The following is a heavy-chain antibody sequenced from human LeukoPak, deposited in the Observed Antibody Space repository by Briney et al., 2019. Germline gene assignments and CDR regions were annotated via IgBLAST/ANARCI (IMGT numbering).Heavy chain of an antibody. D-gene: IGHD3-22*01. CDR1: GGSISSYY. Sequence: TSETLSLTCTVSGGSISSYYWSWIRQPPGKGLEWIGYIYYSGSTNYNPSLKSRVTISVDTSKNQFSLKLSSVTAADTAVYYCARVGYYDSRGYYWPYYYYYYGMDVWGQGTTVTVSS. CDR2: IYYSGST. V-gene: IGHV4-59*01. J-gene: IGHJ6*02. CDR3: ARVGYYDSRGYYWPYYYYYYGMDV.